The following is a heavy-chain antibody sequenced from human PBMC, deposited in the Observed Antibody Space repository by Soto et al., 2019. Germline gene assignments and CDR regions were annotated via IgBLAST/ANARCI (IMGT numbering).Heavy chain of an antibody. Sequence: LQPMSLTCTVYGGSIISGGYSWSWIRQPPGKGLEWIGYIYHSGSTYYNPSLKSRVTISVDRSKNQFSLKLSSVTAADTAVYYWPRVPGPWGKGTRVTGSP. CDR2: IYHSGST. CDR1: GGSIISGGYS. CDR3: PRVPGP. J-gene: IGHJ5*02. V-gene: IGHV4-30-2*01.